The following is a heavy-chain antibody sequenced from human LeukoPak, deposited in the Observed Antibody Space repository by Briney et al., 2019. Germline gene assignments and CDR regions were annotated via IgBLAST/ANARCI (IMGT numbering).Heavy chain of an antibody. CDR2: ISYDGNSQ. CDR1: GFTFSNYA. Sequence: GRSLTLSCASSGFTFSNYAIHWVRQAPGRGLEWVAAISYDGNSQHYGAPVKGRFTISRDNSKNTVYLQINTLRTDDAAIYYCAKPYPTLTTSAVLDNWGQGTLVTVSS. J-gene: IGHJ4*02. V-gene: IGHV3-30*18. CDR3: AKPYPTLTTSAVLDN. D-gene: IGHD1-1*01.